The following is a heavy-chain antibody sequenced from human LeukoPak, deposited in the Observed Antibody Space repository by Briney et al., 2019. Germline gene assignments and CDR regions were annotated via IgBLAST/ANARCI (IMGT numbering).Heavy chain of an antibody. J-gene: IGHJ2*01. CDR1: GFTFSTHA. CDR3: AKDGYYSSANHFARLHFDL. CDR2: ISGDVQTT. V-gene: IGHV3-23*01. Sequence: GGSLRLSCEASGFTFSTHAMNWIRQTPRKGLEWLSVISGDVQTTTYASSVKGRFTISRDNSKNTLYLEMNSLRVEDTAIYYCAKDGYYSSANHFARLHFDLWGRGTRVTVSS. D-gene: IGHD3-3*01.